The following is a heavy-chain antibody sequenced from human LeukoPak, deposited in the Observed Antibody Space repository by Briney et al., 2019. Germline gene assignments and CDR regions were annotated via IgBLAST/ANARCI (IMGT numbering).Heavy chain of an antibody. CDR1: GGSISSYY. CDR3: AREEGDWFDP. Sequence: SETLSLTCTVSGGSISSYYWSWIRQPPGKGLEWIGYIYYSGSTNYNPSLKSRATISVDTSKNQFSLKLSSVTAADTAVYYCAREEGDWFDPWGQGTLVTVSS. J-gene: IGHJ5*02. CDR2: IYYSGST. V-gene: IGHV4-59*12.